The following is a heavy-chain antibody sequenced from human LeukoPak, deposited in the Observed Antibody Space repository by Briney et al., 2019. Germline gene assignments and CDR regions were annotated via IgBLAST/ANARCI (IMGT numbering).Heavy chain of an antibody. CDR3: AREAGSERYFDS. CDR2: IHTSGSN. Sequence: SETLSLTCAVSGVSISPYYWAWIRQPPGKGLEWIGYIHTSGSNNQYPSLKSRVTISVDKSKNHFSLRLTSVTAADTAVYYCAREAGSERYFDSWGQGTLVTVSS. CDR1: GVSISPYY. V-gene: IGHV4-4*09. J-gene: IGHJ4*02.